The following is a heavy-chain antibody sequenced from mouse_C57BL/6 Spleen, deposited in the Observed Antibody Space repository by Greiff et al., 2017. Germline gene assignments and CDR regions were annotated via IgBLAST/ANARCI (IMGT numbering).Heavy chain of an antibody. CDR2: IDPSDSYT. Sequence: VQLQQPGAELVKPGASVKLSCKASGYTFTSYWMQWVKQRPGQGLEWIGEIDPSDSYTNYNQKFKGKATLTVDTSSSTAYMQLSSLTSEDSAVYYCARGTVVTDYYAMDYWGQGTSVTVSS. J-gene: IGHJ4*01. V-gene: IGHV1-50*01. D-gene: IGHD1-1*01. CDR3: ARGTVVTDYYAMDY. CDR1: GYTFTSYW.